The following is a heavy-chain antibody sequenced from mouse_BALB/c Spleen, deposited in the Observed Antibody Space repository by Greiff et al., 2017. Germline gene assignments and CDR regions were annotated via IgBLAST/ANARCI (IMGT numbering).Heavy chain of an antibody. Sequence: EVQLQQSGTVLARPGASVKMSCKASGYSFTSYWMHWVKQRPGQGLEWIGAIYPGNSDTSYNQKFKGKAKLTAVTSASTAYMELSSLTNEDSAVYYCTRSTMITTPYAMDYWGQGTSVTVSS. CDR2: IYPGNSDT. J-gene: IGHJ4*01. D-gene: IGHD2-4*01. CDR3: TRSTMITTPYAMDY. CDR1: GYSFTSYW. V-gene: IGHV1-5*01.